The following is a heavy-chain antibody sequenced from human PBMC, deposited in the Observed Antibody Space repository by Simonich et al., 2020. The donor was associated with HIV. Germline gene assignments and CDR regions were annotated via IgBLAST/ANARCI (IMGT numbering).Heavy chain of an antibody. Sequence: QVQLQLWSAGLLKPSETLSLTCAVDGGSFSGYYWSWIRQSPGKGMEWIGENKHRGSTNYSPSLKDRVTISVGTSKTQFSLKLNAVTAADTTVYYCARRTTAYFSFWGGFYFDYWGQGTLVTVSS. CDR2: NKHRGST. CDR3: ARRTTAYFSFWGGFYFDY. J-gene: IGHJ4*02. CDR1: GGSFSGYY. D-gene: IGHD3-3*01. V-gene: IGHV4-34*01.